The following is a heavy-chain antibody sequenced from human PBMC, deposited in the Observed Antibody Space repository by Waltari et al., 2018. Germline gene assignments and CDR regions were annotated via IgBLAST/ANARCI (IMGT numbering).Heavy chain of an antibody. J-gene: IGHJ6*03. CDR1: GGSISSYY. CDR3: ARLVEMATTGYYYYYMDV. V-gene: IGHV4-59*01. Sequence: QVQLQESGSGLVKPSETLSLTCTVSGGSISSYYWSWLRQPPGRGLEWIGYIYYSGSTNYNPSLKSRVTISVDTSKNQFSLKLSSVTAADTAVYYCARLVEMATTGYYYYYMDVWGKGTTVTVSS. D-gene: IGHD5-12*01. CDR2: IYYSGST.